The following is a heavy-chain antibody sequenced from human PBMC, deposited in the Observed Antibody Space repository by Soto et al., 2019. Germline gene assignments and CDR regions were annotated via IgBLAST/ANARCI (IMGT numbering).Heavy chain of an antibody. V-gene: IGHV1-69*13. CDR3: ARGVEYYDSSGYMDAFDI. Sequence: SVKVSCKASGGTFSSYTINWVRQAPGQGLEWMGGIIPIFGTPNYAQKFQGRVTITAGESTSTAYMELSSLRSEDTAVYYCARGVEYYDSSGYMDAFDIWGQGTVVTVSS. CDR2: IIPIFGTP. D-gene: IGHD3-22*01. CDR1: GGTFSSYT. J-gene: IGHJ3*02.